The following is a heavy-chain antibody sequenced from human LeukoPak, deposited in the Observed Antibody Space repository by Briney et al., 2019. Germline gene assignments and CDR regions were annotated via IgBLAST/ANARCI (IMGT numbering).Heavy chain of an antibody. CDR3: ARGGDWYSSFLSY. Sequence: SETLSLTCTVSGGSISSYYWSWIRQPPGKGLEWIGYIYYSGSTNYNPSLKSRVTISVDTSKNQFSLKLSSVTAADTAVYYCARGGDWYSSFLSYWGQGTLVTVSS. CDR2: IYYSGST. D-gene: IGHD2-21*02. J-gene: IGHJ4*02. V-gene: IGHV4-59*01. CDR1: GGSISSYY.